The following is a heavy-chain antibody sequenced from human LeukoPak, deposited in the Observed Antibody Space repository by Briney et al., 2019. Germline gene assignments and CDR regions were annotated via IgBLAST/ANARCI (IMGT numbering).Heavy chain of an antibody. D-gene: IGHD3-10*01. V-gene: IGHV3-48*03. CDR2: ISSSGSTI. CDR1: GFTFSSYE. Sequence: GGSLRLSCAASGFTFSSYEMNWVRQAPGKGLEWVSYISSSGSTIYYADSVKGRFTISRDNAKNSLYLQMNSLRAEDTAVYYCARDPQYYSSWYFDLWGRGTLVTVSS. CDR3: ARDPQYYSSWYFDL. J-gene: IGHJ2*01.